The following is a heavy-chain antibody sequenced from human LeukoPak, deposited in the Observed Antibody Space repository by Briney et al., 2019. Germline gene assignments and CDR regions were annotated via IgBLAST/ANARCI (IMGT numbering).Heavy chain of an antibody. J-gene: IGHJ4*02. V-gene: IGHV3-74*03. Sequence: GGSLRLSCAASGFTFSTYWMHWVRQAPGKGLVWVSRIRPEGTTTAYADSVKGRFTISRDNAKNTLFLQMNSLSAEDTAVYYCARDLDWILFDYWGQGTLVAVSS. CDR1: GFTFSTYW. CDR3: ARDLDWILFDY. D-gene: IGHD3-9*01. CDR2: IRPEGTTT.